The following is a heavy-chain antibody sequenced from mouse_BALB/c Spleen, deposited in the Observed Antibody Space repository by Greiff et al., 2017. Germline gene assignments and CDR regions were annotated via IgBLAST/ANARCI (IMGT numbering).Heavy chain of an antibody. CDR3: ARLRPWDFDV. J-gene: IGHJ1*01. V-gene: IGHV1-4*01. D-gene: IGHD2-12*01. CDR1: GYTFTSYT. CDR2: INPSSGYT. Sequence: LGEPGAERARPGASVRSSCKASGYTFTSYTMHWVKQRPGQGLEWIGYINPSSGYTNYNQKFKDKATLTADKSSSTAYMQLSSLTSEDSAVYYCARLRPWDFDVWGAGTTVTVSS.